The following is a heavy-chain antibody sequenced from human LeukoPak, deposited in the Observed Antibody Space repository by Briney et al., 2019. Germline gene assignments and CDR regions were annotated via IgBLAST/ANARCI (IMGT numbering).Heavy chain of an antibody. J-gene: IGHJ4*02. CDR2: IYSGGST. D-gene: IGHD1-26*01. V-gene: IGHV3-53*01. CDR3: ARDGGARKTGFDY. CDR1: GLTVSSNY. Sequence: GGSLTLSCAASGLTVSSNYMSWVRQAPGKGLEWVSVIYSGGSTYYAHSVKGRFTISRDNSKNTLYLQMNSLRAEDTAVYYCARDGGARKTGFDYWGEGTLVTASS.